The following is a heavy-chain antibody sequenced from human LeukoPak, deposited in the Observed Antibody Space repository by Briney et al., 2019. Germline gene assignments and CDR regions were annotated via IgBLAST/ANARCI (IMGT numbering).Heavy chain of an antibody. Sequence: PSETLSLTCTVSGGSISSYYWSWIRQPPGKGLEWIGYIYYSGSTNYNPPLKSRVTISVDTSKNQFSLKLSSVTGADTAVYYCARDYYDSSGYGYWYFDLWGRGTLVTVSS. D-gene: IGHD3-22*01. V-gene: IGHV4-59*01. J-gene: IGHJ2*01. CDR1: GGSISSYY. CDR3: ARDYYDSSGYGYWYFDL. CDR2: IYYSGST.